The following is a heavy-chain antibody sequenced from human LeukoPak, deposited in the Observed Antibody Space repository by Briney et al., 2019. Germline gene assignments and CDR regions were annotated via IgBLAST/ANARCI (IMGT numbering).Heavy chain of an antibody. D-gene: IGHD5-24*01. CDR3: ARDKGRDGYTAFDY. CDR2: INPNSGDT. CDR1: GYTFTAYY. J-gene: IGHJ4*02. V-gene: IGHV1-2*06. Sequence: ASVKVSCKAPGYTFTAYYMHWVRQAPGQGLEWMGRINPNSGDTNYAQEFQGRVTITRDTSISTAYMELSRLRSDDTAVYYCARDKGRDGYTAFDYWGQGTLVTVSS.